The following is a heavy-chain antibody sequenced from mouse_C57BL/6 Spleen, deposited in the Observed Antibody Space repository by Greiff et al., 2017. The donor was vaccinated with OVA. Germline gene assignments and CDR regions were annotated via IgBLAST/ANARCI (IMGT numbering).Heavy chain of an antibody. V-gene: IGHV3-1*01. CDR3: ARGGGTVFDY. J-gene: IGHJ2*01. D-gene: IGHD4-1*01. Sequence: EVMLVESGPGMVKPSQSLSLTCTVTGYSITSGYDWHWIRHFPGNKLEWMGYISYSGSTNYNPSLKSRISITHDTSKNHFFLKLNSVTTEDTATYYCARGGGTVFDYWGQGTTLTVSS. CDR1: GYSITSGYD. CDR2: ISYSGST.